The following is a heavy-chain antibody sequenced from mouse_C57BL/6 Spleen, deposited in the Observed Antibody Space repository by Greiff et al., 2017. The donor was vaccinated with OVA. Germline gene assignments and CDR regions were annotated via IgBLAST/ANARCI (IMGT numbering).Heavy chain of an antibody. V-gene: IGHV1-54*01. D-gene: IGHD6-1*01. CDR3: ARSNNPYYFDY. CDR1: GYAFTNYL. J-gene: IGHJ2*01. Sequence: QVQLQQSGAELVRPGTSVKVSCKASGYAFTNYLIEWVKQRPGQGLEWIGVINPGSGGTNYNEKFKGKATLTADKSSSTAYMQLSSLTSEDSAVYFCARSNNPYYFDYWGQGTTLTVSS. CDR2: INPGSGGT.